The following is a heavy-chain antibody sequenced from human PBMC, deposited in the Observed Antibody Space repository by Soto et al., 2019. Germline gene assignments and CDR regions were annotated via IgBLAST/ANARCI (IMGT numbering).Heavy chain of an antibody. Sequence: QVQLQQWGAGLLKPSETLSLTCAVYGGSFSGYYWSWIRQPPGKGLEWIGEINHSGTTNYNPSLKRRVTISVDTSKNQFALKLSSVTAADTAVYYCARAGVRGVAYWGQGTLVTVSS. J-gene: IGHJ4*02. CDR1: GGSFSGYY. CDR2: INHSGTT. D-gene: IGHD3-10*01. CDR3: ARAGVRGVAY. V-gene: IGHV4-34*01.